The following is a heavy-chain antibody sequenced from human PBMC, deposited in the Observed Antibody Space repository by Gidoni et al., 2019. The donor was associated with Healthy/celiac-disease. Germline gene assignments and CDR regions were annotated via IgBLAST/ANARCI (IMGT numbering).Heavy chain of an antibody. D-gene: IGHD2-21*02. J-gene: IGHJ2*01. CDR3: ARLTRYCGGDCYWYFDL. Sequence: EVQLVQSGAEVKKPGASMKISCMGTGYSFTRYWIGWVRLMPGKGLEWMGSIHPGYSGTRYSPSFQGQVTISADKSISTAYLQWSSLKASDTAMYYCARLTRYCGGDCYWYFDLWGRGTLVTVSS. CDR1: GYSFTRYW. V-gene: IGHV5-51*01. CDR2: IHPGYSGT.